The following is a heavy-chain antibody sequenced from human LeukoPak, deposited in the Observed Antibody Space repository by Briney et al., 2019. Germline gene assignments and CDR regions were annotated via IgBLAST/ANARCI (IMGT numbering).Heavy chain of an antibody. V-gene: IGHV1-2*02. CDR1: GYIFSDYY. Sequence: ASVKVSCKASGYIFSDYYMHWVRQAPGQGLEWLGWINPKSGAADYAQQFRGRVTMTRDTSTNTDYKEMKRGTSEETSVYYCARGAEAETSPLDFWGQGTLVTVSS. D-gene: IGHD6-13*01. CDR3: ARGAEAETSPLDF. CDR2: INPKSGAA. J-gene: IGHJ4*02.